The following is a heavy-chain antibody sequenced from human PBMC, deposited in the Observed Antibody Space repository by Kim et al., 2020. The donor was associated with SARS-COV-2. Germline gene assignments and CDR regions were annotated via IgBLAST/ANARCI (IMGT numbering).Heavy chain of an antibody. Sequence: ADSVQGRFSISRDNSKNALYLQMNSLSAEDTAVYYCANSPTMVRGGITSYWGQGTLVTVSS. CDR3: ANSPTMVRGGITSY. V-gene: IGHV3-23*01. D-gene: IGHD3-10*01. J-gene: IGHJ4*02.